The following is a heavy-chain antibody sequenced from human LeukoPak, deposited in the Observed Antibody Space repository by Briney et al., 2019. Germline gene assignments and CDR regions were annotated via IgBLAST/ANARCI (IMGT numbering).Heavy chain of an antibody. Sequence: GGSLRLSCAASGFTVSNNFMNWVRQAPGKGLEWVSVIYSDGSTYYADSVKGRFTISRDNSKNTLYLQMNSLRAEDTAVYYCAKDPYSSGYQDDAFDIWGQGTMVTVSS. CDR1: GFTVSNNF. CDR2: IYSDGST. V-gene: IGHV3-53*05. J-gene: IGHJ3*02. D-gene: IGHD3-22*01. CDR3: AKDPYSSGYQDDAFDI.